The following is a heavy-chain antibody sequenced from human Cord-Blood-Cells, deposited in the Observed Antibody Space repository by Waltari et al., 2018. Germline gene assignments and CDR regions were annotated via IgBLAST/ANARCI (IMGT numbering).Heavy chain of an antibody. CDR1: GYTFNSYG. Sequence: QVQLVQSGAEVKKHRASVQVSCKASGYTFNSYGVSWVRQAPGQGSEWMGWITAYNGNTNYAQKLQGRVTMTTDTSTSTAYMELRSLRSDDTAVYYCARDQLPLDYWGQGTLVTVSS. CDR3: ARDQLPLDY. CDR2: ITAYNGNT. V-gene: IGHV1-18*04. D-gene: IGHD2-2*01. J-gene: IGHJ4*02.